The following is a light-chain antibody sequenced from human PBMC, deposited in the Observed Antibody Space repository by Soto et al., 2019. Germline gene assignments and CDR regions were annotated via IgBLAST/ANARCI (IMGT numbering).Light chain of an antibody. CDR3: QQYNTYST. CDR1: QSIDSW. CDR2: KAS. Sequence: DIQMTQSPSTMSASVGDRVTITCRASQSIDSWLAWYQQKPGKAPKFLMYKASNLESGVPSRFSGSGSGTEFTLTISSLQPDDFATYYCQQYNTYSTFGQGTRLEIK. V-gene: IGKV1-5*03. J-gene: IGKJ5*01.